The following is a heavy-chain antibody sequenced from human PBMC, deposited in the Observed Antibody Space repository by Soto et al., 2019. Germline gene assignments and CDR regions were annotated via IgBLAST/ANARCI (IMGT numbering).Heavy chain of an antibody. J-gene: IGHJ6*04. CDR3: VHSRCGGDCLQSYSSHYYYGMDI. V-gene: IGHV2-5*02. CDR1: GFSLSTGGMG. CDR2: IYWDGDR. D-gene: IGHD2-21*02. Sequence: SGPTLVNPTQTLTLTCTFSGFSLSTGGMGVGWIRQPPGKALEWLALIYWDGDRRYRPSLMSRLTIAKDTSKNQVVLTMTNMDPVDTATYYCVHSRCGGDCLQSYSSHYYYGMDIWAERTTVTVSS.